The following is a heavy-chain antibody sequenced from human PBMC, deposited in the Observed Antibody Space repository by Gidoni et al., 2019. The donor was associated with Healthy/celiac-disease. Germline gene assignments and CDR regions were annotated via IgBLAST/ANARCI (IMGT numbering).Heavy chain of an antibody. CDR1: GFPFSSSW. Sequence: VQLVESGGGLVQPGGSLRLSCAASGFPFSSSWLSWVRQAPGKGLEWVANIKQDGSEKYYVDSVKGRFTISRDNAKNSLYLQMNSLRAEDTAVYYCASSGYSSSWYPSYYYYGMDVWGQGTTVTVSS. J-gene: IGHJ6*02. V-gene: IGHV3-7*01. D-gene: IGHD6-13*01. CDR2: IKQDGSEK. CDR3: ASSGYSSSWYPSYYYYGMDV.